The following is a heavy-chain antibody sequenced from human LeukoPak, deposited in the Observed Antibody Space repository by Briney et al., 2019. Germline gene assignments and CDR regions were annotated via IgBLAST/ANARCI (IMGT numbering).Heavy chain of an antibody. CDR1: GGSISNYY. CDR2: VYYTGTT. J-gene: IGHJ5*02. D-gene: IGHD5-24*01. V-gene: IGHV4-59*01. CDR3: ARDAGYRSRLNYFDP. Sequence: PSETLSLTCTVSGGSISNYYWSWLRQSPGKELEWIAHVYYTGTTIYSPSLKSRLTVSVDPSKNQFSLNLSSVTAADTAVYYRARDAGYRSRLNYFDPWGQGTLVTVSS.